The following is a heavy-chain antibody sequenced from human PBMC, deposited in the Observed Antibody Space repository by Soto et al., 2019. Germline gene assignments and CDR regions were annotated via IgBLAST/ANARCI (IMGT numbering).Heavy chain of an antibody. Sequence: ASVKVSCKASGYTFTSYYMHWVRQAPGQGLEWMGIISPNNGNTSYAQKLQGRVTMTTDTSTSTAYMELRSLRSDDTAVYYCARGGQQLVLEYYYYGMEVWGQGTTVTVSS. CDR1: GYTFTSYY. V-gene: IGHV1-18*04. CDR2: ISPNNGNT. CDR3: ARGGQQLVLEYYYYGMEV. J-gene: IGHJ6*02. D-gene: IGHD6-13*01.